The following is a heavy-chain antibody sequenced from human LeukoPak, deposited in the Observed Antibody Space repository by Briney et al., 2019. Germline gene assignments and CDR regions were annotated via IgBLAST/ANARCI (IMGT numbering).Heavy chain of an antibody. CDR1: GFSFSTYW. V-gene: IGHV3-7*01. CDR2: IKRDGSEK. CDR3: ATFDNPFGY. J-gene: IGHJ4*02. D-gene: IGHD3-9*01. Sequence: GGSLRLSCAASGFSFSTYWMSWLRQAPGKGLEWVATIKRDGSEKYYVDSVKGRFTISRDNAKNSLYLQMNSLRADDTAVYYCATFDNPFGYWGQGTLVTVSS.